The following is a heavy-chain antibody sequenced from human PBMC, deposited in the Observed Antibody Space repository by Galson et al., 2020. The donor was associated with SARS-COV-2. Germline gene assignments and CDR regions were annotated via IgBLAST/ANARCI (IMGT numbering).Heavy chain of an antibody. Sequence: GGSLRLSCAASGFPFSSYAMHWVRQAPGKGLKWVAVISYDGSNKYYADSVKGRFTISRDNSKNTLYLQMNSLRAEDTAVYYCAREDPTYYYDSGTGWFDPWGQGTLVTVSS. CDR2: ISYDGSNK. CDR3: AREDPTYYYDSGTGWFDP. J-gene: IGHJ5*02. CDR1: GFPFSSYA. D-gene: IGHD3-22*01. V-gene: IGHV3-30*04.